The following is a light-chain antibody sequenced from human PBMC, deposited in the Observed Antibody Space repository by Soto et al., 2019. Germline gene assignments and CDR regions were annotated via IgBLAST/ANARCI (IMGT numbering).Light chain of an antibody. CDR1: QGISSY. CDR2: GAS. CDR3: LQDRNYPRT. V-gene: IGKV1-8*01. Sequence: AIRMTQSPSSFSASTGDRVTITCRASQGISSYFAWYQQKPGKPPKVLIYGASNLQSGVPPRFSGSGSATDFTLTISSLQPEDFAIYYCLQDRNYPRTFGQGTKVDIK. J-gene: IGKJ1*01.